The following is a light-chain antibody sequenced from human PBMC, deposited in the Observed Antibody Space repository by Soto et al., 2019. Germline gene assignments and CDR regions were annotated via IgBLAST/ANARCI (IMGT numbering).Light chain of an antibody. J-gene: IGKJ5*01. V-gene: IGKV1-12*01. CDR3: QQADSFPIT. CDR1: EDINSR. Sequence: DIQMTQSPSSVSASVGDRFTISCRASEDINSRLAWYQQKPGNXPKXXIYAAFILQSGVPSRFSGYGSGTDLTISISSLQPEDCDTYYCQQADSFPITFGQGTRLEIK. CDR2: AAF.